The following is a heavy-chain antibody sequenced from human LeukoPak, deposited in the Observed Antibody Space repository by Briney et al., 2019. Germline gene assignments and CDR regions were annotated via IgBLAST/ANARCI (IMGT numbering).Heavy chain of an antibody. CDR2: IYHSGRA. CDR3: AGEGTSGWYNY. J-gene: IGHJ4*02. D-gene: IGHD6-19*01. Sequence: PSETLSLTCAVSGFSISSGYYWGWIRQPPGKGLEWIGIIYHSGRAYYSPSLKSRVTISVDTSKNQFSLHLSSMTAADTAVYYCAGEGTSGWYNYWGQGTLVTVSS. V-gene: IGHV4-38-2*02. CDR1: GFSISSGYY.